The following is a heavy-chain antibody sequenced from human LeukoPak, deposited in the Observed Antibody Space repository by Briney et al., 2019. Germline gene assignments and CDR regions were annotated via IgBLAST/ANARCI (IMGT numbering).Heavy chain of an antibody. CDR1: GYTFTGYY. V-gene: IGHV1-2*02. J-gene: IGHJ3*02. CDR3: ARETGDHDAFDI. Sequence: ASVKVSCKASGYTFTGYYMHWVRQAPGQGLEWMGWINPNSGGTNYAQKFQGRVTMTRDTSISTAHMELSRLRSDDTAVYYCARETGDHDAFDIWGQGTMVTVSS. CDR2: INPNSGGT.